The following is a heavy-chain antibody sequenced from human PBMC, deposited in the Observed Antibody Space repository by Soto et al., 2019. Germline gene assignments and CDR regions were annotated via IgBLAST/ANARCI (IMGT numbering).Heavy chain of an antibody. D-gene: IGHD5-12*01. CDR3: AREGYSGYEKGAYGMDV. J-gene: IGHJ6*02. CDR1: GYTFTGYY. V-gene: IGHV1-2*04. CDR2: INPNSGGT. Sequence: GASVKVSCKASGYTFTGYYMHWVRQAPGQGLEWMGWINPNSGGTNYAQKFRGWVTMTRDTSISTAYMELSRLRSDDTAVYYCAREGYSGYEKGAYGMDVWGQGTTVTVSS.